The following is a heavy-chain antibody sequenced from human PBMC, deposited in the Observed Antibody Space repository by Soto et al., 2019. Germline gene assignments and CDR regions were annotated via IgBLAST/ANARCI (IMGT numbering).Heavy chain of an antibody. CDR3: ARDTDCSSTSCYVFAHAFDI. CDR1: GFTFSSYS. J-gene: IGHJ3*02. Sequence: GGSLRLSCAASGFTFSSYSMNWVRQAPGKGLEWVSSISSSSSYLYYADSVKGRFTISRDNAKNSLYLQMNSLRAEDTAVYYCARDTDCSSTSCYVFAHAFDIWGQGTMVTVSS. D-gene: IGHD2-2*01. CDR2: ISSSSSYL. V-gene: IGHV3-21*01.